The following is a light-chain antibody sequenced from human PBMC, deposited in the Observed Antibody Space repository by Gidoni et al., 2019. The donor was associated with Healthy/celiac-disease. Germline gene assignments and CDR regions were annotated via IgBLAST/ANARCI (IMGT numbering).Light chain of an antibody. CDR3: QQYNNWPPLT. CDR2: GAS. Sequence: EIVMTRSPATLSASPGERATLSCRASQSVSSNLAWYQQKPGQAPRPLIYGASTRATGIPARFSGSGSGTEFTLTISSLQSEDFAVYYCQQYNNWPPLTFGGXTKVEIK. V-gene: IGKV3-15*01. CDR1: QSVSSN. J-gene: IGKJ4*01.